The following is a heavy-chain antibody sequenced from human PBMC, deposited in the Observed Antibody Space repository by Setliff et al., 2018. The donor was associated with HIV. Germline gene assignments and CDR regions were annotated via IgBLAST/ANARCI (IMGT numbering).Heavy chain of an antibody. CDR3: ARRGNYLGDAFDI. D-gene: IGHD1-26*01. J-gene: IGHJ3*02. CDR2: ISSSSSYI. V-gene: IGHV3-21*01. CDR1: GFTFSSYS. Sequence: TGGSLRLSCAASGFTFSSYSMNWVRQAPGKGLEWVSSISSSSSYIYYADSVKGRFTISRDNAKNSLYLQMNSLRAEDTAVYYCARRGNYLGDAFDIWGQGTMVTVSS.